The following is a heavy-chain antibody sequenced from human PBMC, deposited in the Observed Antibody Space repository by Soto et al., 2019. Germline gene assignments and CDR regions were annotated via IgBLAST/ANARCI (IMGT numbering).Heavy chain of an antibody. V-gene: IGHV3-23*01. Sequence: GGSLRLSCAASGFTFSSYWMHWVRQAPGKGLVWVSAISGSGGSTYYADSVKGRFTISRDNSKNTLYLQMNSLRAEDTAVYYCAKTRNLIPHPGAFDIWGQGTMVTVSS. CDR2: ISGSGGST. J-gene: IGHJ3*02. CDR3: AKTRNLIPHPGAFDI. CDR1: GFTFSSYW. D-gene: IGHD1-1*01.